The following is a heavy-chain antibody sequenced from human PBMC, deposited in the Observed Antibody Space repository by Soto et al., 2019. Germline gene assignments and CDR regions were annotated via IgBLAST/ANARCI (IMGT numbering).Heavy chain of an antibody. CDR2: IYYSGST. CDR1: GGSISSGGYY. V-gene: IGHV4-31*03. J-gene: IGHJ4*02. CDR3: ARSPSMVRGVMMDD. Sequence: SETLSLTCTVSGGSISSGGYYWSWIRQHPGKGLEWIGYIYYSGSTYYNPSLKSRVTISVDTSKNQFSLKLSSVTAADTAVYYCARSPSMVRGVMMDDWGQGTLVTVSS. D-gene: IGHD3-10*01.